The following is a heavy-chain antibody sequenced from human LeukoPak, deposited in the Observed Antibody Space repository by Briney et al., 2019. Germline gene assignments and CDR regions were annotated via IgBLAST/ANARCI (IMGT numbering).Heavy chain of an antibody. CDR2: IYYSGST. V-gene: IGHV4-39*07. CDR1: GVSIGGIRYY. J-gene: IGHJ4*02. Sequence: SKTLSLTCTVSGVSIGGIRYYWAWIRQPPGKGLEWIGSIYYSGSTYYNPSLRSRVTISVDTSTNQFSLKVNSVTAADTAVYYCARDVDDILTGQANFDYWGQGTLVTVSS. CDR3: ARDVDDILTGQANFDY. D-gene: IGHD3-9*01.